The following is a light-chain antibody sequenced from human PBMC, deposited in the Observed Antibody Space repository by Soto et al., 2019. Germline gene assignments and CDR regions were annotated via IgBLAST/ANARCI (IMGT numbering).Light chain of an antibody. J-gene: IGKJ5*01. CDR2: GAS. CDR1: QGIRTD. Sequence: DLHMTQSPSSLSAPVVARVTITCRASQGIRTDLVWYQQKPGKAPRRLIYGASSLQSGVPSRFSGSGSGTEFTLTLSSLQPEDFAVYYCQQFFTFGQGTRLEIK. V-gene: IGKV1-17*01. CDR3: QQFFT.